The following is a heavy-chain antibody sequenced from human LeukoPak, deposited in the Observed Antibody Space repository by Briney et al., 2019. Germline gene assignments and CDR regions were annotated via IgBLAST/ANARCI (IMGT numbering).Heavy chain of an antibody. J-gene: IGHJ3*02. CDR3: AANAPRVVREDAFDI. Sequence: GGSLRLSCAASGFTFSSYGMHWVRQAPGKGLEWVAVISYDGSSEYYADSVKGRFTISRDNSKNTLYLQMNSLRAEDTAVYYCAANAPRVVREDAFDIWGQGTMVTVSS. CDR1: GFTFSSYG. D-gene: IGHD2-21*01. CDR2: ISYDGSSE. V-gene: IGHV3-30*03.